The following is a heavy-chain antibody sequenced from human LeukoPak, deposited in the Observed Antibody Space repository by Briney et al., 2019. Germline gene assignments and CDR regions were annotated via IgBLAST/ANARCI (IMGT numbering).Heavy chain of an antibody. J-gene: IGHJ4*02. D-gene: IGHD4-17*01. V-gene: IGHV1-46*01. CDR2: IWVSGGNT. CDR3: AREYGQTYYFDY. CDR1: GYPFTSYS. Sequence: GASVKVSCKPSGYPFTSYSIHWVRQAPGQGLEYMGIIWVSGGNTNYPQKFQGRVTMTRDISTSTVFMDLDRLTSEDTAVYYCAREYGQTYYFDYWGLGTLVTVSS.